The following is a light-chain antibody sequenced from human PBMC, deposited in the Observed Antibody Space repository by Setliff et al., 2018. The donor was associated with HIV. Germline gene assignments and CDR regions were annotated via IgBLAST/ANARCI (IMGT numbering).Light chain of an antibody. CDR2: QDI. CDR1: ELGDKY. J-gene: IGLJ1*01. Sequence: SYELTQPPSVSVSPGQTASITCSGDELGDKYACWYQQKPGQSPVLAIYQDIKRPSGIPERFSGSNSGNTATLTISGTQAMDEADYYCQAWNSSIYVFGTGTKVTVL. V-gene: IGLV3-1*01. CDR3: QAWNSSIYV.